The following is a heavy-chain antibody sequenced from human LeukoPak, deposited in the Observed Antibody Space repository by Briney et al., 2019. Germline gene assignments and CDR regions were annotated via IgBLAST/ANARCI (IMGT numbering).Heavy chain of an antibody. CDR3: ARVAVGVRGAIDPPYYYYMDV. CDR1: GFTFSSYS. Sequence: GGSLRLSCAASGFTFSSYSMSWVRQAPGKGLEWVSYISSSSSTIYYADSVKGRFTISRDNAKNSLYLQMNSLRAEDTAVYYCARVAVGVRGAIDPPYYYYMDVWGNGTTVTVSS. D-gene: IGHD3-10*01. V-gene: IGHV3-48*01. CDR2: ISSSSSTI. J-gene: IGHJ6*03.